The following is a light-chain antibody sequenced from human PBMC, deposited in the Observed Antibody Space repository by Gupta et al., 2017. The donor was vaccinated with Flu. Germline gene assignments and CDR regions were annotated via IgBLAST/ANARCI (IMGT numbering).Light chain of an antibody. CDR2: DSN. J-gene: IGLJ2*01. Sequence: LPQPPSASVPPGPRVTISCSGSYSHIGSNTVNWYQQLPGTAPKLFIYDSNQRPAGVPARFSGAKYGTSAAMASSGLQAEDEADYYCSTWDDSMSDVVFGGGTKLTVL. CDR1: YSHIGSNT. CDR3: STWDDSMSDVV. V-gene: IGLV1-44*01.